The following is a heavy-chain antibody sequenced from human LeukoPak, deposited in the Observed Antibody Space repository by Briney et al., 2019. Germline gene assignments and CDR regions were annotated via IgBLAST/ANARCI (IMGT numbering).Heavy chain of an antibody. V-gene: IGHV1-69*04. D-gene: IGHD6-13*01. CDR2: IIPILGIA. Sequence: GASVKVSCKASGGTFSSYAISWVRQAPGQGLEWMGRIIPILGIANYAQKFQGRVTITADKSTSTAYMELSSLRSEDTAVYYCARGGIAAAGLDYWGQGTLVTVSS. J-gene: IGHJ4*02. CDR1: GGTFSSYA. CDR3: ARGGIAAAGLDY.